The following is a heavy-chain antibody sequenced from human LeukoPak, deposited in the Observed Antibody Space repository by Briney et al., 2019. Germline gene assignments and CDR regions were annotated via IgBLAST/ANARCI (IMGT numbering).Heavy chain of an antibody. Sequence: GGSLRLSCAASGFTFSSYAMSWVRQAPGKGLEWVSAISGSGGSTYYADSVKGRFTISRDNSKNTLYLQMNSLRAEDTAVYYCAKDRFLVGATGPLGYWGQGTLVTVSS. D-gene: IGHD1-26*01. CDR2: ISGSGGST. V-gene: IGHV3-23*01. CDR3: AKDRFLVGATGPLGY. J-gene: IGHJ4*02. CDR1: GFTFSSYA.